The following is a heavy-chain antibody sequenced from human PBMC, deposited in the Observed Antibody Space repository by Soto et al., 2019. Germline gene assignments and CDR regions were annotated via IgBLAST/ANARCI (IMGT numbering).Heavy chain of an antibody. V-gene: IGHV3-23*01. CDR3: EKDRREGGNSAFYFDF. CDR1: GFKFSNYA. CDR2: ISATGGGT. Sequence: GVSLRLSCAASGFKFSNYAMSWVRQAPGKGLEWVSLISATGGGTYYADSVKGRFTISRDNSHNTLYLQVHSLTAEDTAVYYCEKDRREGGNSAFYFDFWGQGVQVTVSS. D-gene: IGHD3-16*01. J-gene: IGHJ4*02.